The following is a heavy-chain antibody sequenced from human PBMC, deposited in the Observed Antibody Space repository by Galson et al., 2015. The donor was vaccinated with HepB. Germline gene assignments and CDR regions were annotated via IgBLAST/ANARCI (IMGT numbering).Heavy chain of an antibody. Sequence: PALVKPTQTLTLTCTFSGFSLSTSGMRVSWIRQPPGKALEWLARIDWDDDKFYSTSLKTRLTISKDTSKNQVVLTMTNMDPVDTATYYCARTHGGGSGSYYNDFWFDYWGQGTLVTVSS. CDR2: IDWDDDK. CDR1: GFSLSTSGMR. V-gene: IGHV2-70*04. D-gene: IGHD3-10*01. CDR3: ARTHGGGSGSYYNDFWFDY. J-gene: IGHJ4*02.